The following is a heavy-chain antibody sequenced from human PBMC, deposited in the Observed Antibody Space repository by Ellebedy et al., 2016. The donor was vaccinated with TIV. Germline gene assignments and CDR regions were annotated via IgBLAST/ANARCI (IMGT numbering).Heavy chain of an antibody. CDR2: IIPIFGTA. CDR3: ARSTVVTSAEAFDI. Sequence: ASVKVSCKASGGTFSSYAISWARQAPGQGLEWMGGIIPIFGTANYAQKFQGRVTITADESTSTAYMELSSLRSEDTAVYYCARSTVVTSAEAFDIWGQGTMVTVSS. CDR1: GGTFSSYA. D-gene: IGHD4-23*01. J-gene: IGHJ3*02. V-gene: IGHV1-69*13.